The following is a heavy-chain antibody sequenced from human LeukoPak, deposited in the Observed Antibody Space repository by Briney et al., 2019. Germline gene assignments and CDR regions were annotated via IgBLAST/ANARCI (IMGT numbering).Heavy chain of an antibody. CDR1: VYTFTDYY. CDR2: IKPNSGGT. J-gene: IGHJ3*02. Sequence: EPSVKVSCKASVYTFTDYYMHWVRQAPGQGLEWMGRIKPNSGGTNYGQKFQGRVTMTRDTSISIVYMELSNLRSDDAAVYYCARAGVWDSSDTSGYHNGAFDIWGKGTMVTVSS. V-gene: IGHV1-2*06. D-gene: IGHD3-22*01. CDR3: ARAGVWDSSDTSGYHNGAFDI.